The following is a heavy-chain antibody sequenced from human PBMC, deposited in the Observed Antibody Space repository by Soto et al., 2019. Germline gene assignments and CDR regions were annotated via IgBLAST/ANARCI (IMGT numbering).Heavy chain of an antibody. CDR2: IIPLFNTT. D-gene: IGHD3-10*01. J-gene: IGHJ4*02. CDR3: ARNIYYSASGSFGLYDFDY. V-gene: IGHV1-69*06. Sequence: QEQLEQSGAEVKKPRSSVKVSCKASGGTFKRYAISWVRQAPGRGLEWMGGIIPLFNTTKYAQRFQGRVTITADKSTSPAYMEVSSLRSEDTAVYYCARNIYYSASGSFGLYDFDYWGQGTLITVSS. CDR1: GGTFKRYA.